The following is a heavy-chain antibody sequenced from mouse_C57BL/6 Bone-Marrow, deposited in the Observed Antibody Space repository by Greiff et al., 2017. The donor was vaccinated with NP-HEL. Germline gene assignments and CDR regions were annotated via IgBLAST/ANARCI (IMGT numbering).Heavy chain of an antibody. CDR2: SRNKANDYTT. J-gene: IGHJ4*01. CDR3: GGGTGDYAMDY. D-gene: IGHD4-1*01. Sequence: EVKLMESGGGLVQSGRSLRLSCATSGFTFSDFYMEWVRQAPGKGLEWIAASRNKANDYTTEYSASVKGRFIVSRDTSQSILYLQMNALRAEDTAIYYCGGGTGDYAMDYWGQGTSVTVSS. CDR1: GFTFSDFY. V-gene: IGHV7-1*01.